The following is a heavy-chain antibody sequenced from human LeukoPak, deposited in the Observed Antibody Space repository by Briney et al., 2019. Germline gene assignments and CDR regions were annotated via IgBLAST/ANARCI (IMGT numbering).Heavy chain of an antibody. Sequence: GGSLRLSCAASGFTFSSYGMHWVRQAPGKGLEWVAVIWYDGSNKYYADSVKGRFTTSRDNSKNTLYLQMNSLRAEDTAVYYCAKGYCGGDCYHDYWGQGTLVTVSS. CDR2: IWYDGSNK. D-gene: IGHD2-21*02. J-gene: IGHJ4*02. CDR1: GFTFSSYG. V-gene: IGHV3-33*06. CDR3: AKGYCGGDCYHDY.